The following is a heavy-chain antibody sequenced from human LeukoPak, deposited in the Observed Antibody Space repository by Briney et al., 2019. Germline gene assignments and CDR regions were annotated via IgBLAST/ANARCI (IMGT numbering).Heavy chain of an antibody. CDR1: GGSFSSGLYY. J-gene: IGHJ4*02. CDR3: AREVGDIVLMVYANGYYFDY. V-gene: IGHV4-61*02. CDR2: IYISGST. Sequence: PSETLSLTCTVSGGSFSSGLYYWTWIRQPAGKGLEWIGRIYISGSTNYNPSLKSRVTISVDTSKNQFSLKLSSVTAADTAVYYCAREVGDIVLMVYANGYYFDYWGQGTLVTVSS. D-gene: IGHD2-8*01.